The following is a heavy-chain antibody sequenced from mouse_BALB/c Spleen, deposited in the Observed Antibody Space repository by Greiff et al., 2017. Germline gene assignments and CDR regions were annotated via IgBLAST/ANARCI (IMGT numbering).Heavy chain of an antibody. CDR3: ARHLPYGNYEAMDY. V-gene: IGHV5-6*03. D-gene: IGHD2-1*01. CDR2: ISSGGSYT. Sequence: EVMLVESGGGLVQPGGSLKLSCAASGFTFSSYGMSWVRQTPDKRLEWVATISSGGSYTYYPDSVKGRFTISRDNAKNTLNLQMSSLKSEDTAMYYCARHLPYGNYEAMDYWGQGTSVTVSS. J-gene: IGHJ4*01. CDR1: GFTFSSYG.